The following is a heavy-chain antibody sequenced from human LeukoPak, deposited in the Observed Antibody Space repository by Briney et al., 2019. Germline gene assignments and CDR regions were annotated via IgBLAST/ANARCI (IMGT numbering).Heavy chain of an antibody. J-gene: IGHJ4*02. CDR1: GFTFSSYG. D-gene: IGHD5-12*01. CDR3: ARAYSGYDLTDY. CDR2: IRDQRNTYTT. Sequence: GGSLRLSCAASGFTFSSYGMHWVRQAPGKGLEWVGRIRDQRNTYTTEYAASVKGRFTVSRDDSKNSLYLQMNSLKTEDTAVYYCARAYSGYDLTDYWGQGTLVTVSS. V-gene: IGHV3-72*01.